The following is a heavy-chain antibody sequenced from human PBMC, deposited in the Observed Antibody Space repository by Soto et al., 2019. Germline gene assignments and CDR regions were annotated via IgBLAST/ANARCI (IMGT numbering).Heavy chain of an antibody. V-gene: IGHV3-23*01. J-gene: IGHJ4*02. D-gene: IGHD2-2*01. CDR1: GFTFSMSA. Sequence: GGSLRLSCAASGFTFSMSAMSWVRQAPGKGLEWVSTTGLNGRTTYYADSVKGRFTVSRDNSKNTLHLQMNSLRAEDTAVYYCAAVHSTSRSFDYWGQGTLVTVSS. CDR3: AAVHSTSRSFDY. CDR2: TGLNGRTT.